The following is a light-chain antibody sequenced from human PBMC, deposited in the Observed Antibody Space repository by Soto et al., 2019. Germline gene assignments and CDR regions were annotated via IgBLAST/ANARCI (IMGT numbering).Light chain of an antibody. CDR3: QQYYSVPFT. V-gene: IGKV3-15*01. J-gene: IGKJ3*01. CDR2: GAS. CDR1: QSVSNN. Sequence: EIVMTQSPATLSVSPGERATLSCRASQSVSNNLAWYQQKPGQAPSLLIYGASTRATGIPARFSGSGSATEFTLTINGLQAEDVAIYYCQQYYSVPFTFGPGTKV.